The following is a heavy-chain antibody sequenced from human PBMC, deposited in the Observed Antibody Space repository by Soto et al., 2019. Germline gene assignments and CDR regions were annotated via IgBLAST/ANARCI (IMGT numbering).Heavy chain of an antibody. D-gene: IGHD3-9*01. V-gene: IGHV4-39*01. J-gene: IGHJ4*02. CDR1: GGSIISSNFY. CDR3: ARHFESNCFDY. Sequence: SETLSLTCTVSGGSIISSNFYWGWIRQPPGKGLEWIGCIDYGGSTNYNPSLKSRVTISVDTSKNQFSLKLSSVTAADTAVYYCARHFESNCFDYCGQGTLVTVSS. CDR2: IDYGGST.